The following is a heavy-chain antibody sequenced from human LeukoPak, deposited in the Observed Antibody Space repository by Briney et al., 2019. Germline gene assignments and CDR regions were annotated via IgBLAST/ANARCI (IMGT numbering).Heavy chain of an antibody. J-gene: IGHJ3*02. CDR1: GGSISSYY. Sequence: SETLSLTCTVSGGSISSYYWSWIRQPPGKGLEWIGYIYYSGSTNYNPSLKSRVTISVDTSKNQFSLRLSSVTAADTAVYYCAGAYCGGDCYSGRTFDIWGQGTMVTVSS. D-gene: IGHD2-21*02. V-gene: IGHV4-59*12. CDR2: IYYSGST. CDR3: AGAYCGGDCYSGRTFDI.